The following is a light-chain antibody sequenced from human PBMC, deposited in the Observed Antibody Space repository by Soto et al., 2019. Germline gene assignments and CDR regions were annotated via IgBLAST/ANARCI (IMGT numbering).Light chain of an antibody. J-gene: IGKJ5*01. CDR2: GAS. CDR3: PHYDSLPIT. Sequence: EIVLTQSPGTLSLSPGERATLSCRASQSVSSSYLAWYQQKPGQAPRLLIYGASSRATGIPDRFSGSGSGTDFTLTISRLEPEDFAVFYCPHYDSLPITFGQGTRLEIK. CDR1: QSVSSSY. V-gene: IGKV3-20*01.